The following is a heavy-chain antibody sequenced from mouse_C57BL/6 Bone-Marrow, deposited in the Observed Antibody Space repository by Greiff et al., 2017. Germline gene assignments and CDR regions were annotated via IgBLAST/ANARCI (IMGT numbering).Heavy chain of an antibody. D-gene: IGHD3-1*01. J-gene: IGHJ2*01. CDR3: TRRVFDY. CDR1: GFNIKDDY. CDR2: IDPENGDT. V-gene: IGHV14-4*01. Sequence: VQLKQSGAELVRPGASVKLSCTASGFNIKDDYMHWVKQRPEQGLEWIGWIDPENGDTEYASKFQGKATITADTSSNTAYLQLSSLTSEDTAFYYCTRRVFDYWGQGTTLTVSS.